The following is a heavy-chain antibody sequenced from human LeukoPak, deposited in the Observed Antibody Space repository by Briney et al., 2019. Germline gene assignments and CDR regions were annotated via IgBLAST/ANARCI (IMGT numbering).Heavy chain of an antibody. J-gene: IGHJ4*02. CDR2: ISAYNGDT. V-gene: IGHV1-18*01. CDR1: GYTFSDFG. CDR3: ARGRPSDY. Sequence: ASVKVSCETSGYTFSDFGMSWVRQAPGQGLEWMGWISAYNGDTNYAHNLQGRVTMTTDTSTSTAYMELRSLRSDDTAVYYCARGRPSDYWGQGTLVTDSS.